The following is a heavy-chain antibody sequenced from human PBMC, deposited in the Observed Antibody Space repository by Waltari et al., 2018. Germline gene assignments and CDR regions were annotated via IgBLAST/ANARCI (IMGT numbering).Heavy chain of an antibody. V-gene: IGHV3-21*01. Sequence: EVQLVESGGGLVKPGGSLRLSCAASGFTFSSYSMNWVRQAPGKGLEWVSSISSSRSYIYYADSVKGRFTISKDNAKKSLYLQMNSLRVDDTAVYYCARGEEGYGEAYYWGQGTLVTVSS. CDR2: ISSSRSYI. D-gene: IGHD3-10*01. CDR1: GFTFSSYS. J-gene: IGHJ4*02. CDR3: ARGEEGYGEAYY.